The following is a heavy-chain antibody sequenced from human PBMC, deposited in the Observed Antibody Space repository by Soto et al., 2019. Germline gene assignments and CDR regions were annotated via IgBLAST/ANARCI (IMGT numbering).Heavy chain of an antibody. CDR2: IIPMFRSA. CDR1: GGTFNRNT. D-gene: IGHD3-10*01. Sequence: QVQLVQSGAEVKKSGSSVKVSCKASGGTFNRNTISWVRQAPGQGLEWMGGIIPMFRSANYAQKFHGRVTITAEESTNTAYMEMSSLRSDDTAVYYCAREGGHTYGLGRGHPFDPWDQGPLVTVTS. V-gene: IGHV1-69*01. CDR3: AREGGHTYGLGRGHPFDP. J-gene: IGHJ5*02.